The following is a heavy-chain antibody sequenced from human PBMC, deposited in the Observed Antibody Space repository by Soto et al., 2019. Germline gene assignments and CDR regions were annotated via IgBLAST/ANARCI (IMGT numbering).Heavy chain of an antibody. D-gene: IGHD3-22*01. CDR1: GYTFTSYY. CDR3: ARNDNSGLDY. V-gene: IGHV1-46*01. J-gene: IGHJ4*02. Sequence: QVQLVQSGAEVKKPGASVKVSCKASGYTFTSYYMHWVRQAPGQGLEWMGMINPSGGRTSYAQKFQGRVTMTRDTSTSTVYMELSSLRSEDTAVYYCARNDNSGLDYWGQGTLVTVSS. CDR2: INPSGGRT.